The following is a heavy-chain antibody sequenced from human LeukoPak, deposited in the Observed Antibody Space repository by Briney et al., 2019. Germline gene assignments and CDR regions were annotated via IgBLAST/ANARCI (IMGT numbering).Heavy chain of an antibody. D-gene: IGHD5-12*01. CDR3: TTAQWLRLPIS. CDR1: GFSLSNTY. V-gene: IGHV3-15*01. CDR2: KSNTDGGTP. J-gene: IGHJ5*02. Sequence: GGSLRLSCAVSGFSLSNTYMSWVRQAPGKGLEWVGRKSNTDGGTPNYAAPVIGRFTISRDDSKNTLFLQMNSLKTEDTAVYYCTTAQWLRLPISWGQGTLVIVSS.